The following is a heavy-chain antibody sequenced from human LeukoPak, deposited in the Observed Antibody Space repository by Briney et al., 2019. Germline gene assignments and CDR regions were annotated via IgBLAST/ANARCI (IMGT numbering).Heavy chain of an antibody. CDR1: GYTFTGYY. V-gene: IGHV1-2*02. J-gene: IGHJ3*02. Sequence: VASVKVSCKASGYTFTGYYMHWVRQAPGQGLGWMGWINPNSGGTNYAQKFQGRVTMTRDTSISTAYMELSRLRSDDTAVYYCARFVRAADAFDIWGQGTMVTVSS. CDR2: INPNSGGT. CDR3: ARFVRAADAFDI. D-gene: IGHD6-25*01.